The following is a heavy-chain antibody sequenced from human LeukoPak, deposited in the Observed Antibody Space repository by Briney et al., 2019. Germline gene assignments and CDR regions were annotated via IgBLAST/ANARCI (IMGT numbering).Heavy chain of an antibody. CDR3: ARDGPEYNWNFYY. Sequence: PGGFLRLSCAASGFTFSSYGMHWVRQAPGEGLEWVAVIWYDGSNKYYADSVKGRFTISRDNSKNTLYLQMNSLRAEDTAVYYCARDGPEYNWNFYYWGQGTLVTVSS. CDR2: IWYDGSNK. V-gene: IGHV3-33*01. J-gene: IGHJ4*02. CDR1: GFTFSSYG. D-gene: IGHD1-20*01.